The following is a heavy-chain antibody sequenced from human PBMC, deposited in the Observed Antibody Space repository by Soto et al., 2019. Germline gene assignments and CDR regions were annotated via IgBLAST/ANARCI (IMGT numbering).Heavy chain of an antibody. D-gene: IGHD6-13*01. V-gene: IGHV4-39*01. Sequence: PSETLSLTCTVSGGSISSSSYYWGWIRQPPGKGLERIGSIYYCGSTYYNPSLKSRVTISVDTSKNQFSLKLSSVTAADTAVYYCARGLLTGYSSSWYMGYYYYGMDVWGQGTTVTVSS. CDR1: GGSISSSSYY. CDR3: ARGLLTGYSSSWYMGYYYYGMDV. J-gene: IGHJ6*02. CDR2: IYYCGST.